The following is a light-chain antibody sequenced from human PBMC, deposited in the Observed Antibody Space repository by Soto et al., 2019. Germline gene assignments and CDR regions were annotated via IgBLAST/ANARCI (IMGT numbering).Light chain of an antibody. V-gene: IGKV3-11*01. J-gene: IGKJ1*01. CDR2: DAS. CDR1: QSVSSY. Sequence: EIVLTQSPATLSLSPGERATLSCRASQSVSSYLAWYQQKPGQAPRLLIYDASNRATGIPARFSGSGSGTDFTLNISSLEPEDFAVYYCQQRSNWAPWTFGQGTKVEIK. CDR3: QQRSNWAPWT.